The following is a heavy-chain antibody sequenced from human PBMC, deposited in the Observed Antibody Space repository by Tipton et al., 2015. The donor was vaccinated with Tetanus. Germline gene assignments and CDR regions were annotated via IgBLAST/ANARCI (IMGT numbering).Heavy chain of an antibody. CDR1: GFTFSGSA. J-gene: IGHJ6*02. Sequence: SLRLSCAASGFTFSGSAMHWVRQASGKGLEWVSAIYSGGSTYYADSVKGRFTISRDNSKNALYLQMNSLGAEDTVVYYCARDNGGRGVIVSDHYYYGMDVWGQGTTVTVSS. CDR2: IYSGGST. D-gene: IGHD3-16*02. CDR3: ARDNGGRGVIVSDHYYYGMDV. V-gene: IGHV3-66*01.